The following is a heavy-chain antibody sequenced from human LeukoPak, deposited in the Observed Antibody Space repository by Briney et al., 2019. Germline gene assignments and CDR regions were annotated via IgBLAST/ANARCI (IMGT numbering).Heavy chain of an antibody. J-gene: IGHJ4*02. V-gene: IGHV3-48*03. Sequence: GGSLRLSCAASGFTFSSYEMNWVRQAPGKGLEWVSYISSSGSTIYYADSVKGRFTISRDNAKNSLYLQMTSLRADDTAVYYCRGWFGYFDQWGQGTLVTVSS. CDR3: RGWFGYFDQ. CDR1: GFTFSSYE. D-gene: IGHD3-10*01. CDR2: ISSSGSTI.